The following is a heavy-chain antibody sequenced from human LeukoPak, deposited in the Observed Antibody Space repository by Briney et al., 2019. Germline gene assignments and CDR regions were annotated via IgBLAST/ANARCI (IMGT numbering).Heavy chain of an antibody. CDR1: RHAFTAYY. D-gene: IGHD3-22*01. V-gene: IGHV1-2*02. Sequence: ASVKVSCKASRHAFTAYYIHWVRQAPGQGLEWMGWINPASGGTKYTQKFQGRVTMTRDTSISTAYMELKGLRSDDTAVYFCARARTATYYDSSAPGSWGQGTLVTVSS. CDR2: INPASGGT. CDR3: ARARTATYYDSSAPGS. J-gene: IGHJ5*02.